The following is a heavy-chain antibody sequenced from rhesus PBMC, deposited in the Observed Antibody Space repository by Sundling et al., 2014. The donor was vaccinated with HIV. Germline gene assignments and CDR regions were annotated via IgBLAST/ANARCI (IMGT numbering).Heavy chain of an antibody. V-gene: IGHV4-173*01. CDR2: ISGNIGST. CDR3: ARGRRYYDAGYYVDY. CDR1: GGSISSNF. Sequence: QVQLQESGPGLVKPSETLSLTCAVSGGSISSNFWSWMRQPPGKGLEWIGRISGNIGSTDYNPSLKSRVTISTDTSKSQFSLKLSSVTAADTALYYCARGRRYYDAGYYVDYWGQGVLVTVSS. J-gene: IGHJ4*01. D-gene: IGHD3-28*01.